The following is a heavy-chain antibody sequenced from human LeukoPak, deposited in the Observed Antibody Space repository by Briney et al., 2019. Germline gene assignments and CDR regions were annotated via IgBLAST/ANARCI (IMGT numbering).Heavy chain of an antibody. CDR3: VKDVSSNWYSFDY. V-gene: IGHV3-20*04. J-gene: IGHJ4*02. CDR2: INWDGTNT. D-gene: IGHD6-13*01. CDR1: GGTTDDYG. Sequence: GGSLILSCAASGGTTDDYGMSWVRQAPGKGLEWVSGINWDGTNTYYAESVKGRFTISRDSAEKSLYLQMNSLRDDDTAFYYCVKDVSSNWYSFDYWGQGTLVTVSS.